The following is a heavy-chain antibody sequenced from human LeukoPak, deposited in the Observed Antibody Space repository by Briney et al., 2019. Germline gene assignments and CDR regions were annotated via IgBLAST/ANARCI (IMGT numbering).Heavy chain of an antibody. V-gene: IGHV3-23*01. CDR2: LRGSGDNT. CDR3: AKGSYYDSSGSFYFDY. Sequence: GGCLRLSCAASGWTFSSYATSWVRKAPGKGLEWVSGLRGSGDNTYYADAVKGRFTISRDNSKNTLYVQVNSLGTEDTAAYYCAKGSYYDSSGSFYFDYWGQGTLVTVSS. D-gene: IGHD3-22*01. J-gene: IGHJ4*02. CDR1: GWTFSSYA.